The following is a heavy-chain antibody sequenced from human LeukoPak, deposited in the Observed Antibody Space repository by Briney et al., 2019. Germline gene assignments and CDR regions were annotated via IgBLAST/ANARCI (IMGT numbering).Heavy chain of an antibody. CDR1: GFTFDDYT. D-gene: IGHD3-3*01. V-gene: IGHV3-43*01. Sequence: PGGSLRLSCAASGFTFDDYTMHWVRQAPGKGLEWVSLISWDGGSTYYADSVKGRFTISRDNSKNSLYLQMNSLRTEDTALYYCAKGGPSSYYDFWSQDYWGQGTLVTVSS. CDR2: ISWDGGST. CDR3: AKGGPSSYYDFWSQDY. J-gene: IGHJ4*02.